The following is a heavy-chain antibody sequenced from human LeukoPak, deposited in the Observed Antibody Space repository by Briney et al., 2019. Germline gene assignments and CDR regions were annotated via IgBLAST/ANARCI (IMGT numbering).Heavy chain of an antibody. CDR1: GGSISGGDYY. CDR2: IYYSGST. J-gene: IGHJ3*02. Sequence: PSETLSLTCTVSGGSISGGDYYWSWIRQPPGKGLEWIGYIYYSGSTYYNPSLKRRVTISIDTSKNQFSLNLSVVTAADTAVYYCAREVSDFWSGYRDAFDIWGQGTMVTVSS. CDR3: AREVSDFWSGYRDAFDI. D-gene: IGHD3-3*01. V-gene: IGHV4-30-4*08.